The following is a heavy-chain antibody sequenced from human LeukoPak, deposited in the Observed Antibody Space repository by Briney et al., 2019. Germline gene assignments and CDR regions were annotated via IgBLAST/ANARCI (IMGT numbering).Heavy chain of an antibody. CDR1: GYTFTSYY. V-gene: IGHV1-46*01. Sequence: ASVKVSCKASGYTFTSYYMHWVRQAPGQGLEWMGIINPSGGSTSYAQKFQGRVTMTRDMSTSTVYMELSSLRSEDTAVCYCARDVAYCSGGSCYYYMDVWGKGTTVTVSS. CDR2: INPSGGST. J-gene: IGHJ6*03. D-gene: IGHD2-15*01. CDR3: ARDVAYCSGGSCYYYMDV.